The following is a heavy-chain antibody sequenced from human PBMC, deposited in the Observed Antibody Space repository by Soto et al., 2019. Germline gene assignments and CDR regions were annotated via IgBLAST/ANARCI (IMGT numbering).Heavy chain of an antibody. CDR3: AKGHTYYYDSSGYCFDY. J-gene: IGHJ4*02. D-gene: IGHD3-22*01. CDR2: ISGSGGST. CDR1: GFTFSSYA. V-gene: IGHV3-23*01. Sequence: PGGSLRLSCAASGFTFSSYAMSWVRQAPGKGLEWVSAISGSGGSTYYADSVKGRFTISRDNSKNTLYLQMNSLRAEDTAVYYCAKGHTYYYDSSGYCFDYWGQGTLVTVSS.